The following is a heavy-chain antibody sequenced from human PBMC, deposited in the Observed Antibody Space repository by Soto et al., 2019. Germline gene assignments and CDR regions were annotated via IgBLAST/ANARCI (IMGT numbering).Heavy chain of an antibody. CDR1: GGSISSAGYY. CDR2: IYYSGST. D-gene: IGHD4-17*01. Sequence: QVQLQESGPGLVKPSQTLSLTCTVSGGSISSAGYYWSWIRQHPGKGLEWLGYIYYSGSTYYNPSLKSRVTISVDTSKNHIYLKLSSVTAADTVVYYCAGELASTVTTNYNWFDPWGQGTLVTVSS. V-gene: IGHV4-31*03. J-gene: IGHJ5*02. CDR3: AGELASTVTTNYNWFDP.